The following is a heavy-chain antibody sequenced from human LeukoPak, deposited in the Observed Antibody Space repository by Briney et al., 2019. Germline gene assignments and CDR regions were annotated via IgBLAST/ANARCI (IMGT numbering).Heavy chain of an antibody. CDR1: GFTFSSYG. CDR3: AREVGSFDY. D-gene: IGHD1-26*01. Sequence: GGSLRLSCAASGFTFSSYGMSWVRQAPRKGLEWVSVISGSGGSTYYADSVKGRFTISRDNSKNTLYLQMNSLRAEDTALYYCAREVGSFDYWGQGTLVTVSS. V-gene: IGHV3-23*01. J-gene: IGHJ4*02. CDR2: ISGSGGST.